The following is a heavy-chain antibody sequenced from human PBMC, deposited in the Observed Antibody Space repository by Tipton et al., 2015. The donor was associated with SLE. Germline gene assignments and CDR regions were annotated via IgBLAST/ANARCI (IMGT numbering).Heavy chain of an antibody. CDR3: AREGLGNGFDI. CDR1: GGSISSSSSY. V-gene: IGHV4-39*07. Sequence: TLSLTCTVSGGSISSSSSYWGWIRQPPGKGLEWIGSIYYSGSTYYNPSLKSRVTISVDTSKNQFSLKLSSVTAADTAVYYCAREGLGNGFDIWGQGTMVTGSS. CDR2: IYYSGST. D-gene: IGHD7-27*01. J-gene: IGHJ3*02.